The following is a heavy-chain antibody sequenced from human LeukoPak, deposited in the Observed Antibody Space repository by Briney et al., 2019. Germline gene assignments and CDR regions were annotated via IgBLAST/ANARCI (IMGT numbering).Heavy chain of an antibody. V-gene: IGHV3-11*01. CDR2: ISSSGSTI. D-gene: IGHD6-19*01. J-gene: IGHJ4*02. Sequence: GGSLRLSCAASGFTFSDYYMSWIRQAPGKGLEWVSYISSSGSTIYYADSVKGRFTISRDNAKNSLYLQMNSLGAEDTAVYYCARDSAVAGTRTFDYWGQGTLVTVSS. CDR1: GFTFSDYY. CDR3: ARDSAVAGTRTFDY.